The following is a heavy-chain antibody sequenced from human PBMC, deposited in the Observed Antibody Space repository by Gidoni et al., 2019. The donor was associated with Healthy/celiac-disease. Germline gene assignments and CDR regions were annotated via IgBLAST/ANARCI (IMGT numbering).Heavy chain of an antibody. CDR1: GGSISSGGYY. V-gene: IGHV4-31*03. CDR2: IYYSGST. D-gene: IGHD3-10*01. J-gene: IGHJ4*02. Sequence: QVQLQESGPGLVKPSPTLSLTCTVSGGSISSGGYYWSWIRQHPGKGLEWIGYIYYSGSTYYNPSLKSRVTISVDTSKNQFSLKLSSVTAADTAVYYCARGLKWFGEPSYYFDYWGQGTLVTVSS. CDR3: ARGLKWFGEPSYYFDY.